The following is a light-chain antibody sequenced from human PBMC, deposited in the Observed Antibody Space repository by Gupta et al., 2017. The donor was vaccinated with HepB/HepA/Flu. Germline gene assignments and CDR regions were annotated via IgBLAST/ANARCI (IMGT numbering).Light chain of an antibody. CDR3: QQYYITPFT. J-gene: IGKJ4*01. CDR1: QSVLYSSNNENY. V-gene: IGKV4-1*01. Sequence: DIVMTQSPDSLAVSLGERATINCKSSQSVLYSSNNENYLAWYQQKPGQPPKLLIYWASTRESGVPDRFSGSGSGTDFTLTISSLQTEDVAVYYCQQYYITPFTFGGGTKVEI. CDR2: WAS.